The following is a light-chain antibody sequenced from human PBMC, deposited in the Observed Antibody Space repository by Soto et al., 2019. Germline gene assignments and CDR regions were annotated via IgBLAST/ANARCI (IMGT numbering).Light chain of an antibody. V-gene: IGKV3-20*01. Sequence: DIVLTHSAGALSLSPGERAILSCTASQTVNNNYLAWCQQNTGQAPRLLIYGASRRATGIPDRFSGSGSGADFTLTIIRLEPEDFVVSFCQQHCYLPMTFGQGTRLEIK. J-gene: IGKJ5*01. CDR1: QTVNNNY. CDR2: GAS. CDR3: QQHCYLPMT.